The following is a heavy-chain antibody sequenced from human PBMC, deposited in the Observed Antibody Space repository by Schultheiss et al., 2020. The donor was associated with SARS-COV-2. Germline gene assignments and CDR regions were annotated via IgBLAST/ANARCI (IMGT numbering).Heavy chain of an antibody. Sequence: SQTLSLTCTVSGGSISSYYWSWIRQPPGKGLEWIGYIYYSGSTYYNPSLKSRVTISVDTSKNQFSLKLSSVTAADTAVYHCARDWGSGYFDYWGQGTLVTVSS. CDR1: GGSISSYY. D-gene: IGHD3-22*01. CDR3: ARDWGSGYFDY. CDR2: IYYSGST. J-gene: IGHJ4*02. V-gene: IGHV4-59*01.